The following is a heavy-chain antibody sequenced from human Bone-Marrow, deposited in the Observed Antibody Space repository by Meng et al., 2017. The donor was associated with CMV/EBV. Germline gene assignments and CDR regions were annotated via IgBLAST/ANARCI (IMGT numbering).Heavy chain of an antibody. Sequence: GGSLRLSCAASGFTFSSYWMSWVRQAPGKGLEWVANIKQDGSEKYYVDSVKGRFTISRDNAKNSLYLQMNSLRAEDTAVYYCARESYIVVVPAAIPVGDKYNWFDPLGPGNPGHRLL. D-gene: IGHD2-2*02. CDR1: GFTFSSYW. CDR2: IKQDGSEK. J-gene: IGHJ5*02. CDR3: ARESYIVVVPAAIPVGDKYNWFDP. V-gene: IGHV3-7*01.